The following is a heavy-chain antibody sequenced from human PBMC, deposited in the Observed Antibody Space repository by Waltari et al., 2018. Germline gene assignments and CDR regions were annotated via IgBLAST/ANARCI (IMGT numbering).Heavy chain of an antibody. D-gene: IGHD3-9*01. CDR3: ASLSVLRYFDWLQPTAGVDY. CDR2: ISSGSSYI. Sequence: EVQLVESGGGLVKPGGSLRLSCAASGFTFSSYSMNWVRQAPGKGLEWVSVISSGSSYIYYADSVKGRFTISRDNAKNSLYLQMNSLRAEDTAVYYCASLSVLRYFDWLQPTAGVDYWGQGTLVTVSS. CDR1: GFTFSSYS. J-gene: IGHJ4*02. V-gene: IGHV3-21*01.